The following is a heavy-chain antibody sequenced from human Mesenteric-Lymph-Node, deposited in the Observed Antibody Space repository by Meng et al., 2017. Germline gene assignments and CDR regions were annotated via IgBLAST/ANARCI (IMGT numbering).Heavy chain of an antibody. D-gene: IGHD3-22*01. CDR1: GGSLSDFC. CDR3: ARGYHDSSGYGYWYFDL. Sequence: GQLHRWGAGLWKPSETLSLTCAVYGGSLSDFCCHWIRQPPGKGLEWIGEVNHSKSTNYNPSLKSRITISLDTSKNQFSLKLSSVTAADTAVYYCARGYHDSSGYGYWYFDLWGRGTLVTVSS. J-gene: IGHJ2*01. CDR2: VNHSKST. V-gene: IGHV4-34*01.